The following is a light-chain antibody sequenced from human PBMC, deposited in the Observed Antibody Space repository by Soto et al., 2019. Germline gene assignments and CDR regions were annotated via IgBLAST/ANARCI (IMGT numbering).Light chain of an antibody. CDR3: YSYAGRNIWV. CDR1: GSDICAYNF. CDR2: GVT. V-gene: IGLV2-8*01. J-gene: IGLJ3*02. Sequence: QSALAQPPSASGSPGQSVTISCTGSGSDICAYNFVSWYQQHPGKAPKLMIFGVTERPSGVPDRFSGSKSGNTASLTVSGLQADDEAVYYCYSYAGRNIWVFGGGTKLTVL.